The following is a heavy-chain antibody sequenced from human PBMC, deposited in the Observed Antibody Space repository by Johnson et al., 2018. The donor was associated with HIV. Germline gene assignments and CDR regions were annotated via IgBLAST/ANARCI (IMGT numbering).Heavy chain of an antibody. D-gene: IGHD3-22*01. Sequence: VQLVESGGGVVQPGRSLRLSCTSALSFSGYAMHWVRQAPGKGLEWVAVVSYDSSNKYYADSVKGRFTISRDNSKNSLYLQMNSLRAEDTAVYFCVRDRGTVVIWSDAFDMWGQGTMVTVSS. V-gene: IGHV3-30*04. CDR1: ALSFSGYA. CDR2: VSYDSSNK. CDR3: VRDRGTVVIWSDAFDM. J-gene: IGHJ3*02.